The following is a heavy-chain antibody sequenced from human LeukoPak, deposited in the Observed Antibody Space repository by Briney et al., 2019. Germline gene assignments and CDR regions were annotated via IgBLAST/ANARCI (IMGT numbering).Heavy chain of an antibody. D-gene: IGHD4-17*01. J-gene: IGHJ6*02. Sequence: GRSLRLSCAASGFTFSSYGMHWVRQAPGMGLEWVAVIWYDGSNKYYADSVKGRFTISRDNSKNTLYLQMNSLRAEDTAVYYCAKVNGDYSSSYYYYGMDVWGQGTTVTVSS. CDR1: GFTFSSYG. V-gene: IGHV3-33*06. CDR3: AKVNGDYSSSYYYYGMDV. CDR2: IWYDGSNK.